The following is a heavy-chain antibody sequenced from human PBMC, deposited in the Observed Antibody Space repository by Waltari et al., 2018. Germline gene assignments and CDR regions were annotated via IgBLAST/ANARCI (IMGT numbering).Heavy chain of an antibody. V-gene: IGHV3-23*01. CDR2: LSNGNDVS. D-gene: IGHD4-4*01. J-gene: IGHJ4*02. CDR3: VREVGYTNSAT. CDR1: GFNVNDNT. Sequence: LESGGASVQPGGSLRLSCAASGFNVNDNTMSWVRQPPGKGLGWVSSLSNGNDVSYQSDSVKRRFTTSRDIAGNSIYLQMSGLRSEDTAIYYCVREVGYTNSATWGQGTLVNVSP.